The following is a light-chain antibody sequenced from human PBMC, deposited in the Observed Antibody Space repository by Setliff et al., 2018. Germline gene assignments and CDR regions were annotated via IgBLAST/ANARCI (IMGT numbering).Light chain of an antibody. Sequence: QSALTQPRSVSGSPGQSVAISCTGTSSDVGKYNYVSWYQQHPGKAPKLMIYDVSKRPSGVSNRFSGSKSGNTASLTISGLQAEDEADYYCSSYTSSSTPYVFGTGTKVTVL. V-gene: IGLV2-11*02. J-gene: IGLJ1*01. CDR3: SSYTSSSTPYV. CDR2: DVS. CDR1: SSDVGKYNY.